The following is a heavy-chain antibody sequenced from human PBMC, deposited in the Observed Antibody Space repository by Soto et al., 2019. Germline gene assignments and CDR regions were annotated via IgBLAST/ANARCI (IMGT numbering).Heavy chain of an antibody. CDR1: GYTFTSYG. CDR3: ARNRLQQQLVTNWFDP. Sequence: ASVKVSCKASGYTFTSYGISWVRQAPGQGLEWMGWISAYNGNTNYAQKLQGRVTMTTDTSTSTAYMELRSLRSDDTAVYYCARNRLQQQLVTNWFDPWGQGTLVTVSS. J-gene: IGHJ5*02. CDR2: ISAYNGNT. D-gene: IGHD6-13*01. V-gene: IGHV1-18*01.